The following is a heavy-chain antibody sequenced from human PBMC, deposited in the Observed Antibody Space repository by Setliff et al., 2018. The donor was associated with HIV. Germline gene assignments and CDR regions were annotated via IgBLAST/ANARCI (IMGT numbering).Heavy chain of an antibody. J-gene: IGHJ4*02. D-gene: IGHD6-25*01. Sequence: PSETLSLTCTVSGGSISSYYWSWIRQPPGKGLEWIGYIYYSGSTNYNPSLKSRVTISVDTSKNQFSLKLSSVTAADTAVYYCARRRLVGYSFDYWGQGALVTVSS. CDR2: IYYSGST. V-gene: IGHV4-59*01. CDR1: GGSISSYY. CDR3: ARRRLVGYSFDY.